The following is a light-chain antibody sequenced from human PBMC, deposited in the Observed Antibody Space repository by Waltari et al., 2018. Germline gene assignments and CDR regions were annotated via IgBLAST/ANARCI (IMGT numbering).Light chain of an antibody. CDR1: QGVGKY. J-gene: IGKJ1*01. V-gene: IGKV3-20*01. CDR3: QKYDFLPAT. CDR2: HAS. Sequence: EIVLTQSPGTLSLSPGERATLSCRASQGVGKYLAWYQKIPGQAPRLLLYHASIRATGIPDRFSGSGYGTDFSLTISRLEPEDFAVYYCQKYDFLPATFGQGTTVEIK.